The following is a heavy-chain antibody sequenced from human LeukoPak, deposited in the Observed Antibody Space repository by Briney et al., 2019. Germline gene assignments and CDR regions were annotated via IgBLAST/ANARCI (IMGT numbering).Heavy chain of an antibody. V-gene: IGHV3-53*01. CDR2: IYSGGNT. Sequence: GGSLRLSCAASGFTFDDYGMSWVRQAPGKGLEWVSVIYSGGNTYYADSVKGRFTISRDNSKNTLYLQMNSLRAEDTTVYYCARGYPGLAPWGQGTLVTVSS. CDR3: ARGYPGLAP. J-gene: IGHJ5*02. CDR1: GFTFDDYG. D-gene: IGHD3/OR15-3a*01.